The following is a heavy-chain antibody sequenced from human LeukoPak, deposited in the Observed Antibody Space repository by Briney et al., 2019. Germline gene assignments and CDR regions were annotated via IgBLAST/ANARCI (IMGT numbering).Heavy chain of an antibody. D-gene: IGHD1-1*01. J-gene: IGHJ3*02. CDR2: IYPGDSDT. V-gene: IGHV5-51*01. Sequence: ASLQISCKGSGYIFTSYWIGWVRPLPGKGLEWMGIIYPGDSDTRYSPSFQGQVTISADKSISTAYLQWSSLKASDTAMYYCARPRIGYNADAFDIWGRGTMVTVSS. CDR3: ARPRIGYNADAFDI. CDR1: GYIFTSYW.